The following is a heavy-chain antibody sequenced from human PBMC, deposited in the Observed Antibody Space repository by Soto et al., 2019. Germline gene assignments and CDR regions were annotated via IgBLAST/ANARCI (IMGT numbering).Heavy chain of an antibody. CDR3: AKDLAYSDGLTIDY. Sequence: EVQLLESGGGLVQPGGSLRLSCVASEFTFSNYAMSWVRQAPGKGLEWVSSISAGGSTYYADSVKGRFTVSRDNSKDTLYLQMNILRAEDTALYYCAKDLAYSDGLTIDYWGPGTLVNVSS. V-gene: IGHV3-23*01. CDR1: EFTFSNYA. J-gene: IGHJ4*02. CDR2: ISAGGST. D-gene: IGHD5-18*01.